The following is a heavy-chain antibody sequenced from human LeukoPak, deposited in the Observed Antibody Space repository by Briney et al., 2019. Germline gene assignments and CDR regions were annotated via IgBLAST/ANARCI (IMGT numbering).Heavy chain of an antibody. CDR2: ISYDGSNK. Sequence: GGSLRLSCAASGFTFSSYAMHWVRQAPGKGLEWVAVISYDGSNKYYADSVKGRFTISRDNSKNTLYLQMNSLRAEDTAVYYCARGRRFVLGYFDWLPYYFDYWAQGTLVTVSS. D-gene: IGHD3-9*01. CDR3: ARGRRFVLGYFDWLPYYFDY. V-gene: IGHV3-30-3*01. J-gene: IGHJ4*02. CDR1: GFTFSSYA.